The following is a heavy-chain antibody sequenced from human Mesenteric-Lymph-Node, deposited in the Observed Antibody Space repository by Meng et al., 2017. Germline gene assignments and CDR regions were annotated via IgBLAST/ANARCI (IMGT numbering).Heavy chain of an antibody. Sequence: SVKVSCKGSGDTFSSYAISWVRQAPGQGLEWMGEIFPIFGPTNYAQKFQGRITITADKSTSTAYMQLTSLKSQDTAVYYCASPGYIYGPDIWGQGTMVTVSS. CDR2: IFPIFGPT. J-gene: IGHJ3*02. V-gene: IGHV1-69*06. CDR1: GDTFSSYA. D-gene: IGHD5-18*01. CDR3: ASPGYIYGPDI.